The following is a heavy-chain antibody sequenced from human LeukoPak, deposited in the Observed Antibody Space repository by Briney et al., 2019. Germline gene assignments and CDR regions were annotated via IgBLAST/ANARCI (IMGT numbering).Heavy chain of an antibody. J-gene: IGHJ6*02. CDR2: IYYTGST. CDR3: ARHVWDSGRRSYYYYYGMDV. D-gene: IGHD6-19*01. V-gene: IGHV4-39*01. CDR1: GGSISISSYY. Sequence: PSETLSLTCTVSGGSISISSYYWGWLRQPPGKGLEWIGSIYYTGSTYYNPSLKSRVTISVDTSKNQFSLKLSSVTAADTAVYYCARHVWDSGRRSYYYYYGMDVWGQGTTVTVSS.